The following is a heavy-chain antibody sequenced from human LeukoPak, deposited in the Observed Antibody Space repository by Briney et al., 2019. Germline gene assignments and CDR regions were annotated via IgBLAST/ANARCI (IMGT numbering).Heavy chain of an antibody. V-gene: IGHV4-31*03. CDR3: ARHCGGDCYSGSDEAYFDY. D-gene: IGHD2-21*02. J-gene: IGHJ4*02. Sequence: PSETLSLACTVSGGSISSGGYYWSWIRQHPGKGLEWIGYIYYSGSTYYNPSLKSRVTISLDTSKNQFSLKLSSVTAADTAVYYCARHCGGDCYSGSDEAYFDYWGQGTLVTVSS. CDR2: IYYSGST. CDR1: GGSISSGGYY.